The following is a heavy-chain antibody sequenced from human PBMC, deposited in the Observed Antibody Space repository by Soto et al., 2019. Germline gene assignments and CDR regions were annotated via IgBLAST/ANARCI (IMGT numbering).Heavy chain of an antibody. CDR2: IDASGGYT. CDR3: AKDPKAGPPYYFDY. CDR1: GFTFTNYA. J-gene: IGHJ4*02. V-gene: IGHV3-23*01. D-gene: IGHD6-13*01. Sequence: ESGGGLLQPGRSLRLSCAASGFTFTNYAMSWVRQAPGKGLEWVSLIDASGGYTYYADSVKGRFTISRDNSKNTLYLQMNSLRAEDTAVYYCAKDPKAGPPYYFDYWGQGTLVTVSS.